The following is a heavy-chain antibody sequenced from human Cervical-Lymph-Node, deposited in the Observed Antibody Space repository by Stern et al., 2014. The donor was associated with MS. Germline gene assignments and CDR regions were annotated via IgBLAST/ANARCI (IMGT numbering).Heavy chain of an antibody. CDR3: GRGIKTFDP. V-gene: IGHV1-2*02. J-gene: IGHJ5*02. CDR1: GFRFTDYY. CDR2: INPKNGDT. Sequence: VHLVESGAEVKKPGASVKVSCATSGFRFTDYYIHWVRQAPGQGLEWMGCINPKNGDTHSAQKFQGRFTMTRDTSISTGYMELNSLKSDDTAMYYCGRGIKTFDPWGQGTLVTVSS. D-gene: IGHD5-24*01.